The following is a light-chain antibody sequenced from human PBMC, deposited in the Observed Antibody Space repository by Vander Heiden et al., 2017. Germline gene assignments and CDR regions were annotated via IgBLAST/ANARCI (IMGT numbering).Light chain of an antibody. Sequence: SYVLTQPPSAPVAPGQTARITCGGNNIGSKRVHWYQQKPGQAPVLVVYDESDRPSGIPERFSGSNSGNTATLTISRVEAGDEADYYCQVWDSSSDHPVFGGGTKLTVL. CDR1: NIGSKR. CDR3: QVWDSSSDHPV. CDR2: DES. J-gene: IGLJ3*02. V-gene: IGLV3-21*02.